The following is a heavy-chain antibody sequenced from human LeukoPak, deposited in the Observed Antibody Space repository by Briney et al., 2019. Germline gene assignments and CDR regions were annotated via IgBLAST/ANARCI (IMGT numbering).Heavy chain of an antibody. V-gene: IGHV3-23*01. CDR1: GFIFSSYA. D-gene: IGHD6-13*01. CDR3: AKAGIPAASPGYYFDY. Sequence: GGSLRLSCAASGFIFSSYAMSWVRQAPGKGLEWVSTITGSGGSTYYADSVKGRFTISRDNSKNTLYLQMNSLRAEDTAVYYCAKAGIPAASPGYYFDYWGQGTLVTVSS. CDR2: ITGSGGST. J-gene: IGHJ4*02.